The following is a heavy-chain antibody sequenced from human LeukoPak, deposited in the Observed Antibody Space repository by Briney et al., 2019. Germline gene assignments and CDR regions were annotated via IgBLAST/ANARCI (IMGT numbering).Heavy chain of an antibody. CDR3: ARGKSRGSHIDY. J-gene: IGHJ4*02. Sequence: SETLSLTCTVSAYSISSGYYWGWIRQPPGKGLEWIGSIYHSGSTYYNPSLKSRVTISVDTPKNQLSLKVRSVTAADTAVYYCARGKSRGSHIDYWGQGTLVTVSS. CDR2: IYHSGST. CDR1: AYSISSGYY. D-gene: IGHD1-26*01. V-gene: IGHV4-38-2*02.